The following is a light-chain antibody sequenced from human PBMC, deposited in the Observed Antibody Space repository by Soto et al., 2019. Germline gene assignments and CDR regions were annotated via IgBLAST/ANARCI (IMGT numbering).Light chain of an antibody. Sequence: QSALTQPASVSGSPGQSITISCTGTSSDVGSYHFVSWYQQHPGKAPKLMIYEDIKRPSGISNRFSGSKSGNTASLTISGLQAEGEADYYCCSYAGGSTFVVFGGGTKLTVL. V-gene: IGLV2-23*02. J-gene: IGLJ2*01. CDR3: CSYAGGSTFVV. CDR2: EDI. CDR1: SSDVGSYHF.